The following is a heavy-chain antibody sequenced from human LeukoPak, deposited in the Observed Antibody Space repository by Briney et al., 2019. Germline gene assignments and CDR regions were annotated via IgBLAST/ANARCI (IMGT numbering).Heavy chain of an antibody. CDR1: GFTFGDYA. D-gene: IGHD2-8*01. CDR2: IRIKAYGGTT. Sequence: GGSLRLSCTASGFTFGDYAMSWVRQAPGKRLEWVGFIRIKAYGGTTEYAASVKGRFTISRDDSKSISYLQMNSLKTEDTAVYYCTRGSCTNGVCYHFDYWGQGTLVTASS. V-gene: IGHV3-49*04. CDR3: TRGSCTNGVCYHFDY. J-gene: IGHJ4*02.